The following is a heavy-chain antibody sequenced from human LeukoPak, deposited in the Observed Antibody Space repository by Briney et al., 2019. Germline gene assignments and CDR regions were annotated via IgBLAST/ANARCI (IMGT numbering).Heavy chain of an antibody. CDR2: INTNTGNP. CDR1: GYTFTSYY. CDR3: AREILRLDY. J-gene: IGHJ4*02. Sequence: ASVKVSCKTSGYTFTSYYIHWVRQAPGQGLEWMGWINTNTGNPTYAQGFTGRFVFSLDTSVSTAYLQISSLKAEDTAVYYCAREILRLDYWGQGTLVTVSS. V-gene: IGHV7-4-1*02. D-gene: IGHD2/OR15-2a*01.